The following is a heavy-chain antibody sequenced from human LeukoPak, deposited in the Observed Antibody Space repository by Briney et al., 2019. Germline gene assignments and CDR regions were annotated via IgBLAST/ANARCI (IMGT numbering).Heavy chain of an antibody. Sequence: PSETLSLTCAVYGGSFSGYYWSWIRQPPGKGLEWIGEINHSGSTNYNPSLKSRVTISVDTSKNQFSLKLSSVTAADTAVYYCARLGAAAGADAFDIWGQGIMVTVSS. CDR3: ARLGAAAGADAFDI. CDR2: INHSGST. J-gene: IGHJ3*02. V-gene: IGHV4-34*01. CDR1: GGSFSGYY. D-gene: IGHD6-13*01.